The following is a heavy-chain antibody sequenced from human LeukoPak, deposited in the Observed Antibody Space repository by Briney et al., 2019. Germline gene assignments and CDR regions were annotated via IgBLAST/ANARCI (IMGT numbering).Heavy chain of an antibody. CDR1: GYSIGSGYY. D-gene: IGHD2-21*02. V-gene: IGHV4-38-2*01. CDR2: IYHTKTT. CDR3: ARVRGDDSGHFHL. J-gene: IGHJ1*01. Sequence: SETLSLTCAVSGYSIGSGYYWGWIRQPPGKGLEWIGSIYHTKTTSYNPSLTSRVTISVDTSKSQFSLRLSSVTAADTAVYYCARVRGDDSGHFHLWGQGTLVTVSS.